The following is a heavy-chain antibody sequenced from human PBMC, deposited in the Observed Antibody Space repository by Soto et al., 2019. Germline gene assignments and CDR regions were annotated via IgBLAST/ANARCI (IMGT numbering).Heavy chain of an antibody. CDR2: IYYSGST. CDR3: AASCVGCGGFNYYGMDV. J-gene: IGHJ6*02. D-gene: IGHD2-21*01. Sequence: SETLSLTCTVSGGSIGSGGYYWSWIRQHPGKGLEWIGYIYYSGSTYYNPSLKSRVTISVDTSKNQFSLKLSSVTAADTAVYYCAASCVGCGGFNYYGMDVWGQGTTVTVSS. CDR1: GGSIGSGGYY. V-gene: IGHV4-31*03.